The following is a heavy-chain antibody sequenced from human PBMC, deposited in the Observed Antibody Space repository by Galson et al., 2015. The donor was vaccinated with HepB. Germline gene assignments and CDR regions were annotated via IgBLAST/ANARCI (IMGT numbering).Heavy chain of an antibody. J-gene: IGHJ4*02. CDR2: IYPGDSDT. CDR3: ASTIVGATTTEYYFDY. D-gene: IGHD1-26*01. Sequence: SGAEVKKPGESLKISCKGSGYSFTSHWIGWVRQMPGKGLEWMGIIYPGDSDTRYSPSFQGQVTISADKSISTAYLQWSSLKASDTAMYYCASTIVGATTTEYYFDYWGQGTLVTVSS. V-gene: IGHV5-51*01. CDR1: GYSFTSHW.